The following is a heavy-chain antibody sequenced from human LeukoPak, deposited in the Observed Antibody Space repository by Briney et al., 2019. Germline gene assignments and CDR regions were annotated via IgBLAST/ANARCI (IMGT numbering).Heavy chain of an antibody. CDR2: INHSGST. D-gene: IGHD3-10*01. Sequence: PSETLSLTCAVYGGSFSGYYWSWIRQPPGKGLEWIGEINHSGSTNYNPSLKSRVTMSVDTSKNQFSLKLSSVTAADTAVYYCARDSRTHSGSYYGYYYYGMDVWGQGTTVTVSS. J-gene: IGHJ6*02. CDR1: GGSFSGYY. CDR3: ARDSRTHSGSYYGYYYYGMDV. V-gene: IGHV4-34*01.